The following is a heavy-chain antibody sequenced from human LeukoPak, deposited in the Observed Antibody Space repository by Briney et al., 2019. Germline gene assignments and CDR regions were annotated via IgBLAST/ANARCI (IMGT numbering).Heavy chain of an antibody. Sequence: PGGSLRLSCAASGFTVSNCWMSWVRQAPGKGLEWVANMKPDGGEKNYVDSVKGRFTISRDNAKNSLYLQMNSLRAEDTAVYYCARSFDYVWGRDWGQGTLVTVSS. CDR2: MKPDGGEK. J-gene: IGHJ4*02. D-gene: IGHD3-16*01. CDR3: ARSFDYVWGRD. CDR1: GFTVSNCW. V-gene: IGHV3-7*01.